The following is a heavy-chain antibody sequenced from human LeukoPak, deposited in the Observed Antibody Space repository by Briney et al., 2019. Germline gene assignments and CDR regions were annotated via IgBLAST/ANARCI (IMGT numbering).Heavy chain of an antibody. J-gene: IGHJ4*02. Sequence: PGGSLRLSCAGSGFTFDDYAMHWIRQPPGKGLQWVSLISGPGSVTHQADSVKGRFTISRDNSKNSLYLQMSSLRTEDTALYYCARGTGSGLYLLDYSGQGTLVTVSS. CDR3: ARGTGSGLYLLDY. CDR1: GFTFDDYA. V-gene: IGHV3-43*02. D-gene: IGHD2-15*01. CDR2: ISGPGSVT.